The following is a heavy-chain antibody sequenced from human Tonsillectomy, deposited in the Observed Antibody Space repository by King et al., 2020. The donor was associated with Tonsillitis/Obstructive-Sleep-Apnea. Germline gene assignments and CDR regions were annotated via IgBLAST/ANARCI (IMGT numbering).Heavy chain of an antibody. D-gene: IGHD6-25*01. J-gene: IGHJ4*02. V-gene: IGHV1-18*01. Sequence: VQLVESGAEVKKPGASVKVSCKASGYTFTSYGLSWVRQAPGQGLEWMGWVIAYNGNTNYAQKLPGRVTMNTYTSTSTAYMELRGLRSDDTAVYYCAREVVGDSSGWFDYWGQGTLVTVSS. CDR2: VIAYNGNT. CDR1: GYTFTSYG. CDR3: AREVVGDSSGWFDY.